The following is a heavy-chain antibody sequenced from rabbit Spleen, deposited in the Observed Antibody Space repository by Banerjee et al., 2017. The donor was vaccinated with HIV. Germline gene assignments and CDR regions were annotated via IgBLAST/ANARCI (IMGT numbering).Heavy chain of an antibody. J-gene: IGHJ4*01. CDR3: ARESGSNPYIDVYFKL. D-gene: IGHD4-2*01. Sequence: QEQLEESGGDLVKPEGSLTLTCTASGFSFSSKSWIYWVRQAPGKGLEWIACIDGGSGSTYYASWAKGRLSISKTSTTVDVKMTSLTAADTATYFCARESGSNPYIDVYFKLWGPGTLVTVS. V-gene: IGHV1S45*01. CDR1: GFSFSSKSW. CDR2: IDGGSGST.